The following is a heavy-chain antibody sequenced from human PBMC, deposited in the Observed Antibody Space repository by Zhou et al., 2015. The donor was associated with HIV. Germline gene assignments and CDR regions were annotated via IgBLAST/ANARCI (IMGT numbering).Heavy chain of an antibody. CDR1: GYTFTTYD. J-gene: IGHJ4*02. V-gene: IGHV1-2*02. Sequence: QVQLVQSGAELKKPGASVKVSCKASGYTFTTYDINWMRQATGQRPEWMGWVNPKTGGINYAQKFKGRVTMTRDKAINTVYMEFIRLRSGDTAVYYCARFTPVTTDWGQGTLVTVSS. CDR3: ARFTPVTTD. D-gene: IGHD4-17*01. CDR2: VNPKTGGI.